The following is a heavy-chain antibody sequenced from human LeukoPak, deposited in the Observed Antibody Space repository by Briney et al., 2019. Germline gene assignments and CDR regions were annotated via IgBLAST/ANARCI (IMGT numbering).Heavy chain of an antibody. D-gene: IGHD1-20*01. V-gene: IGHV3-23*01. CDR1: GFTFSSYA. Sequence: GGSLRLSCAASGFTFSSYAMSWVRQAPGKGLEWVSAISGSGGSTYYADSVKGRFTISRDNSKNTLYLQMNSLRAEDTAVYYCAKRPWGGKVTGNWYFDLWGRGTLVTVSS. CDR2: ISGSGGST. J-gene: IGHJ2*01. CDR3: AKRPWGGKVTGNWYFDL.